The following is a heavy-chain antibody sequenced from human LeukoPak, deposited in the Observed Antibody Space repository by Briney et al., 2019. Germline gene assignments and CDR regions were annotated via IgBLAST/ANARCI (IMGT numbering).Heavy chain of an antibody. J-gene: IGHJ4*02. CDR1: GFTFSSYN. V-gene: IGHV3-48*01. D-gene: IGHD3-22*01. CDR2: ISSSSSTI. CDR3: ARGQEYYYDSSAYSKFDY. Sequence: PGGSLRLSCAASGFTFSSYNMNWVRQAPGKGLEWVSYISSSSSTIHYADSVKGRFTISRDNGKNTLYLQMNSLRAEDTALYYCARGQEYYYDSSAYSKFDYWGQGTLVTVSS.